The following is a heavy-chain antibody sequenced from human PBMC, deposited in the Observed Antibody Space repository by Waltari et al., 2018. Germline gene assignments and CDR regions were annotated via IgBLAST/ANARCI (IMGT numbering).Heavy chain of an antibody. CDR1: GFPLSPSGLG. D-gene: IGHD3-10*01. J-gene: IGHJ5*02. V-gene: IGHV2-70*15. CDR2: IDWDDDK. Sequence: QVTLRESGPALVKPTQTLTLPCPFPGFPLSPSGLGVSWTRQPPGKALEWLARIDWDDDKYYSTSLKTRLTISKDTSKNQVVLTMTNMDPVDTATYYCARIRYYYGSGSNWFDPWGQGTLVTVSS. CDR3: ARIRYYYGSGSNWFDP.